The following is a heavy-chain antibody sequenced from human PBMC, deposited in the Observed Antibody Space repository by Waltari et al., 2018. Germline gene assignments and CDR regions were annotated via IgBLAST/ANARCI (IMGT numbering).Heavy chain of an antibody. J-gene: IGHJ4*02. V-gene: IGHV4-59*12. Sequence: QVQLQESGPGLVKPSETLSLTCAVSGGSISSNYWSWIRQSPGKGLEWIGYIYGTSGSTSANPSLKSRVTISTDTSKNQFSLKLSSVTAADTAVYYCARLGSGWSFDYWGQGVLVTVSS. CDR2: IYGTSGST. CDR1: GGSISSNY. D-gene: IGHD6-13*01. CDR3: ARLGSGWSFDY.